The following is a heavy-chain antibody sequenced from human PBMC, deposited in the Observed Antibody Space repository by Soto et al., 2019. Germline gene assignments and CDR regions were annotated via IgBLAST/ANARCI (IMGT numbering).Heavy chain of an antibody. V-gene: IGHV3-30-3*01. CDR3: ARDHWFGELPDAFDI. J-gene: IGHJ3*02. CDR2: ISYDGSNK. Sequence: QVQLVESGGGVVQPGRSLRLSCAASGFSFSSYAMHWVRQAPGKGLEWVAVISYDGSNKYYADSVKGRFTISRDNSKNTLYLQMNSLRAEDTAVYYCARDHWFGELPDAFDIWGQGTMVTVSS. CDR1: GFSFSSYA. D-gene: IGHD3-10*01.